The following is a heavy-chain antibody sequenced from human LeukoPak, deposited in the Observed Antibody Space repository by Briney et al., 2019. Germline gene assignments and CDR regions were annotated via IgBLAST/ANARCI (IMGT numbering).Heavy chain of an antibody. CDR1: AFTFSSYW. Sequence: GGSLRLSCTASAFTFSSYWMSWVRQAPGKGLEWVANIKQDGSEKYYVDSVKGRFTISRDNAKNSLYLQMNSLGAEDTAVYYCARGGRARDYWGQGTLVTVSS. CDR3: ARGGRARDY. D-gene: IGHD4/OR15-4a*01. CDR2: IKQDGSEK. V-gene: IGHV3-7*01. J-gene: IGHJ4*02.